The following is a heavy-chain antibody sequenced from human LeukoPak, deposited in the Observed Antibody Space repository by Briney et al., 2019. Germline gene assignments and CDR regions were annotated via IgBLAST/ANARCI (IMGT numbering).Heavy chain of an antibody. V-gene: IGHV4-59*01. CDR1: GGSISSYY. CDR3: ARVPYYGWGSYFPHYYYYYGMDV. Sequence: SETLSLTCTVSGGSISSYYWSWIRQPPGKGLEWIGYIYYSGSTNYNPSLKRRVTISIDTSKNQFSLKLSSVTAADTAVSYCARVPYYGWGSYFPHYYYYYGMDVWGQGTTVTVSS. CDR2: IYYSGST. D-gene: IGHD3-10*01. J-gene: IGHJ6*02.